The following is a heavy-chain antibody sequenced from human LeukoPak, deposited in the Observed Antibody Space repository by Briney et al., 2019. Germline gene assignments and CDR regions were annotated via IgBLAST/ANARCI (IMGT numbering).Heavy chain of an antibody. Sequence: SGGSLRLSCAASEFTFSDYYMSWIRQAPGKGLEWVSYISSSGSTIYYADSVKGRFTIYRDNAKHSLYLQMHSLRAEDTAVYYCARADVLTGYLWFDPWGQGTLVTVSS. V-gene: IGHV3-11*01. CDR1: EFTFSDYY. D-gene: IGHD3-9*01. J-gene: IGHJ5*02. CDR2: ISSSGSTI. CDR3: ARADVLTGYLWFDP.